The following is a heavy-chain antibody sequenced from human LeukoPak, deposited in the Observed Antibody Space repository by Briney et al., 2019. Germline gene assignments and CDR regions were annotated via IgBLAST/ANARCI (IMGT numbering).Heavy chain of an antibody. D-gene: IGHD3-22*01. Sequence: PGGSLRLSCAASRFTFSSYWMSWVRQAPGKGLEWVANIKQDGSEKYYVDSVKGRFTISRDNAKNSLYLQMNSLRAEDTAVYYCARGREYYYDSSGYYWFDPWGQGTLVTVSS. CDR3: ARGREYYYDSSGYYWFDP. CDR2: IKQDGSEK. CDR1: RFTFSSYW. J-gene: IGHJ5*02. V-gene: IGHV3-7*01.